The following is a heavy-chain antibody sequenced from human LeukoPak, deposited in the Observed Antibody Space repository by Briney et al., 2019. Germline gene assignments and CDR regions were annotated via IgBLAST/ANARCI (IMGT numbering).Heavy chain of an antibody. J-gene: IGHJ4*02. CDR1: GFTFSSYA. Sequence: GGSLRPSCAASGFTFSSYAMSWVRQAPGKGLEWVSAISGSGGSTYYADSVKGRFTISRDNSKNTLYLQMNSLRAEDTAVYYCAKGLPGYSGYDSYFDYWGQGTLVTVSS. D-gene: IGHD5-12*01. CDR2: ISGSGGST. V-gene: IGHV3-23*01. CDR3: AKGLPGYSGYDSYFDY.